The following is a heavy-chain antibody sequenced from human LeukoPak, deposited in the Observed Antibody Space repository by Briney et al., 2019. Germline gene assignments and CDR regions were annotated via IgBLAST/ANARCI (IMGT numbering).Heavy chain of an antibody. Sequence: PSKTLSFTCIVSGGSISSHSGSWIRQPPGKGLEYIGYIYYSGSPDYNPPLKSRVTISLDTSNNQFSLNLTSVTAADTALYYCARRSGVLDSRDSRYYFDHWGQGTLVTVSS. D-gene: IGHD3-22*01. CDR2: IYYSGSP. CDR1: GGSISSHS. J-gene: IGHJ4*02. CDR3: ARRSGVLDSRDSRYYFDH. V-gene: IGHV4-59*11.